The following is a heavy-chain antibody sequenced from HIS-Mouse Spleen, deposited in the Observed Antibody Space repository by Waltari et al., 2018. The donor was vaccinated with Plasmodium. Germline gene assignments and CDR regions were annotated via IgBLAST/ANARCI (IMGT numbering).Heavy chain of an antibody. CDR3: ARGRVLGTSSGYFDL. V-gene: IGHV4-34*01. J-gene: IGHJ2*01. CDR2: INHSGST. D-gene: IGHD3-10*01. CDR1: GGSFSGYY. Sequence: QVQLQQWGAGLLKPSETLSLTCAVYGGSFSGYYWSWIRQPPGKGLEWIGEINHSGSTNYNPSLKSRVTISLDTSKNQFSLKLSSVTAADTAVYYCARGRVLGTSSGYFDLWGRGTLVTVSS.